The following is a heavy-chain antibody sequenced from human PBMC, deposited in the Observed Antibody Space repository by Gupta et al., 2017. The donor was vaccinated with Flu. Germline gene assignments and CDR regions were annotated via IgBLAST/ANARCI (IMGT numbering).Heavy chain of an antibody. CDR1: GFTFSSYA. CDR2: ISGSGGST. CDR3: AKGPCSSTSCYPYYFDY. V-gene: IGHV3-23*01. J-gene: IGHJ4*02. D-gene: IGHD2-2*01. Sequence: EVQLLESGGGLVQPGGSLRLSCAASGFTFSSYAMSWVRQAPGKGLECVSAISGSGGSTYYADSVKGRFTISRDNSKNTLYLQMNSLRAEDTAVYYCAKGPCSSTSCYPYYFDYWGQGTLVTVSS.